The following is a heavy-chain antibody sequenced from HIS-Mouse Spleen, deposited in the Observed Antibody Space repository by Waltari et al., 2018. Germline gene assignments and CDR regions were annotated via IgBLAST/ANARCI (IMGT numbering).Heavy chain of an antibody. V-gene: IGHV4-59*08. CDR2: IYYSGST. D-gene: IGHD3-3*01. Sequence: QVQLQESGPGLVKPSETLSLTCTVSGASISSYYWSWIRQPPGKGLAWIGYIYYSGSTNYNPSLKSRVTISVDTSKNQFSLKLSSVTAADTAVYYCARLRFLEWLSTRGWFDPWGQGTLVTVSS. CDR3: ARLRFLEWLSTRGWFDP. CDR1: GASISSYY. J-gene: IGHJ5*02.